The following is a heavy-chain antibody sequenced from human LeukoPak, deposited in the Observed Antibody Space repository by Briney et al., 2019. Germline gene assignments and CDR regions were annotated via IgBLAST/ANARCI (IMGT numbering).Heavy chain of an antibody. D-gene: IGHD1-1*01. CDR1: GFTFSSYA. CDR2: ISSSSSYI. V-gene: IGHV3-21*04. J-gene: IGHJ4*02. CDR3: TKRPFSGYFDY. Sequence: PGGSLRLSCAASGFTFSSYAMSWVRQAPGKGLEWVSFISSSSSYIYYADSVKGRFTISRDNAKNSLYLQMNSLRAEDTAVYYCTKRPFSGYFDYWGQGTLVTVSS.